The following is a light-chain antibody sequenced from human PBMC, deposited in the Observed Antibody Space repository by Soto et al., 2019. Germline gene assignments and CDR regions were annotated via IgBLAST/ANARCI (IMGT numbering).Light chain of an antibody. V-gene: IGKV1-39*01. CDR1: QSISSY. Sequence: DIQMTQSPSSLSASVGDRVTITCRASQSISSYLNWYHQKPGKAPKLLIYSASSLQSGVPSRFSGSGSGTDLTLTISSLQPEDFATYYCQQSYSTLWTFGQGTNVEIK. CDR2: SAS. J-gene: IGKJ1*01. CDR3: QQSYSTLWT.